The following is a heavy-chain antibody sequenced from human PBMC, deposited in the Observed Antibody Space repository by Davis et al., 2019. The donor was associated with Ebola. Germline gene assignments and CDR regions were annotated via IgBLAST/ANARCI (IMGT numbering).Heavy chain of an antibody. J-gene: IGHJ4*02. Sequence: GGSLRLSCAASGFTFSSYGMHWVRQAPGKGLEWVAVISYDGSNKYYADSVKGRFTIFRDNSKNTLYLQMNSLRAEDTAVYYCAKVDSSGSGNYWGQGTLVTVSS. D-gene: IGHD6-19*01. CDR2: ISYDGSNK. V-gene: IGHV3-30*18. CDR3: AKVDSSGSGNY. CDR1: GFTFSSYG.